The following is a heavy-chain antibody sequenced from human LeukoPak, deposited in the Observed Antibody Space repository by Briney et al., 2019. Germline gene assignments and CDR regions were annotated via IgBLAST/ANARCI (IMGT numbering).Heavy chain of an antibody. D-gene: IGHD2-15*01. CDR3: ARLGYCSGGSCYHRNYYMDV. V-gene: IGHV4-39*07. CDR1: GGSISTSNYY. J-gene: IGHJ6*03. CDR2: IHYSGST. Sequence: SETLSLTCTVSGGSISTSNYYWGWIRQPPGKGLEWIGSIHYSGSTNYNPSLKSRVTISVDTSKNQFSLKLSSVTAADTAVYYCARLGYCSGGSCYHRNYYMDVWGKGTTVTVSS.